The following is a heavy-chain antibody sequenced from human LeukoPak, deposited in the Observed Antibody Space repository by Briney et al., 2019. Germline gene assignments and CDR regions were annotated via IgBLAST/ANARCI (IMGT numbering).Heavy chain of an antibody. Sequence: GGSLRLSCAASGFTFSSYAMHWVRQAPGKGLEWVAVISYDGSNKYYADSVKGRFTISRDNSKNTLYLQMNSLRAEDTAAYYCARATEYSSGWYDYYYGMDVWGQGTTVTVSS. CDR2: ISYDGSNK. CDR1: GFTFSSYA. D-gene: IGHD6-19*01. V-gene: IGHV3-30*04. J-gene: IGHJ6*02. CDR3: ARATEYSSGWYDYYYGMDV.